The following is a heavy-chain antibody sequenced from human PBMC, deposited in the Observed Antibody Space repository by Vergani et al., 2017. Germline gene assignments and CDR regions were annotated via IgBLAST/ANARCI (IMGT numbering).Heavy chain of an antibody. CDR1: GFTFSSYG. D-gene: IGHD2-8*01. J-gene: IGHJ4*02. Sequence: QVQLVESGGGVVQPGGSLRLSCAASGFTFSSYGMHWVRQAPGKGLEWVAFIRYDGSNKYYADSVKGRFTISRDNSKNTLDLQMNSLRAEDTAVYYCARGYIGYCTNGVCPNFDYWGQGTLVTVSS. CDR3: ARGYIGYCTNGVCPNFDY. CDR2: IRYDGSNK. V-gene: IGHV3-30*02.